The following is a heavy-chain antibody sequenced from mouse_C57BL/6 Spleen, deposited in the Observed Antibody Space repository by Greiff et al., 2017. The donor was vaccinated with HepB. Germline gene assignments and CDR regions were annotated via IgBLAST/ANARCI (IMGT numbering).Heavy chain of an antibody. Sequence: VQRVESGPELVKPGASVKISCKASGYAFSSSWMNWVKQRPGKGLEWIGRIYPGDGDTNYNGKFKGKATLTADKSSSTAYMQLSSLTSEDSAVYFCARKRVTTVVATGFDYWGQGTTLTVSS. CDR2: IYPGDGDT. CDR3: ARKRVTTVVATGFDY. V-gene: IGHV1-82*01. CDR1: GYAFSSSW. D-gene: IGHD1-1*01. J-gene: IGHJ2*01.